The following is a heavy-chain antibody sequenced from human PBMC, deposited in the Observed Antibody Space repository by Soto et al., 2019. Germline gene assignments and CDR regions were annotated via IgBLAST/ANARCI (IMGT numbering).Heavy chain of an antibody. CDR3: ARVSGSTDGYSYVS. J-gene: IGHJ5*02. CDR1: GFTFSDHY. CDR2: TRNKAKSYTT. D-gene: IGHD5-18*01. Sequence: EVQLVESGGGLVQPGGSLRLSCAASGFTFSDHYMDWVRQAPGKGLEWVGRTRNKAKSYTTEYAASVKGRFTISRDDSXNSLYLQMNSLKTEDTAVYYCARVSGSTDGYSYVSWGQGALVTVSS. V-gene: IGHV3-72*01.